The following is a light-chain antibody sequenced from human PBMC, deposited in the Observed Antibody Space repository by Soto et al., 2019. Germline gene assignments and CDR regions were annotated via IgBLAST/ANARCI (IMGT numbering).Light chain of an antibody. CDR3: HQAKSFPWT. CDR2: YAS. CDR1: QDINGF. J-gene: IGKJ1*01. V-gene: IGKV1D-12*01. Sequence: DIPMTQSPSSVSASVGDRVTITCRASQDINGFLAWYQQKPGRAPNLLMYYASNLQSGVPSRFSGYGSGTDFTLTINTLQPEDFATYYCHQAKSFPWTFGQGTKVEIK.